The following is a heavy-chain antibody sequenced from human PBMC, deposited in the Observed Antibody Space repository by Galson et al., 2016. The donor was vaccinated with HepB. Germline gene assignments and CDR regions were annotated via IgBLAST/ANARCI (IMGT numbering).Heavy chain of an antibody. D-gene: IGHD1-1*01. CDR3: ARTAKLSSSGHYLDY. J-gene: IGHJ4*02. CDR1: GFNFNIFA. V-gene: IGHV3-33*01. CDR2: IWYDGYYK. Sequence: SLRLSCAAPGFNFNIFAMHWVRQAPGKGLEWVAVIWYDGYYKYYGDSVKGRFTISRDNSENTLYLQMDSLTTEDTAVYYCARTAKLSSSGHYLDYWGQGTLVTVSS.